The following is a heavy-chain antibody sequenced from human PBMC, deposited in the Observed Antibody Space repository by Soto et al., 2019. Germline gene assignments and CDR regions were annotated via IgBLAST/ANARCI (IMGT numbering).Heavy chain of an antibody. CDR3: ARGGAAITYNWFDP. V-gene: IGHV3-11*01. CDR1: GFTFSDYY. Sequence: GSLRLSCAASGFTFSDYYMSWIRQAPGKGLEWVSYISSSGGTIYYADSVKGRFTISRDNAKNSLYLQMNSLRAEDTAVYYCARGGAAITYNWFDPWGQGTLVTVSS. D-gene: IGHD2-2*01. J-gene: IGHJ5*02. CDR2: ISSSGGTI.